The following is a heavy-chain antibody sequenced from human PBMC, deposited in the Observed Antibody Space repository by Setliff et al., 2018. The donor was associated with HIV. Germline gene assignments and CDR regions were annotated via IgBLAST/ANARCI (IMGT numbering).Heavy chain of an antibody. Sequence: PSETLSLTCSVSGASISSGGYYWSWIRQPPGKGLEWIGYVYYGGVTNYNPSLKSRLTISVDTSKNQFSLNLSSVTAADTAVYYCARGGLGVVTSFDSWGPGTLVTVSS. D-gene: IGHD3-3*01. CDR2: VYYGGVT. CDR1: GASISSGGYY. CDR3: ARGGLGVVTSFDS. J-gene: IGHJ4*02. V-gene: IGHV4-61*08.